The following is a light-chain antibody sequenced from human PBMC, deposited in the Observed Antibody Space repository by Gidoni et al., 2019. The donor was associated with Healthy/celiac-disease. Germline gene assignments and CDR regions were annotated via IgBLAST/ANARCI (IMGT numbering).Light chain of an antibody. V-gene: IGKV1-5*03. Sequence: DIQMTQSPSTLSASVGDRVIIPCRASQSISSWLACYPEQPGKDPKLLIYKASSLESAVPSRCSGSAAGTEFTLTISSLQPDDFATYYCQQRWTFGQGTKVEIK. CDR2: KAS. J-gene: IGKJ1*01. CDR1: QSISSW. CDR3: QQRWT.